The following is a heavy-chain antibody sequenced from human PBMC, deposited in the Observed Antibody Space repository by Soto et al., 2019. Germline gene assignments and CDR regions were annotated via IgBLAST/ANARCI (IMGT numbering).Heavy chain of an antibody. J-gene: IGHJ6*02. V-gene: IGHV1-46*01. CDR3: ARDKRMSYGDYVDYYGMDV. CDR1: GYTFTSYY. Sequence: QVQLVQSGAEVKKPGASVKVSCKASGYTFTSYYMHWVRQAPGQGLEWMGIINPSGGSTSYAQKFQGRVTMTRDTSTSKVYMELSSLRSEDTAVYYCARDKRMSYGDYVDYYGMDVWGQGTTVTVSS. CDR2: INPSGGST. D-gene: IGHD4-17*01.